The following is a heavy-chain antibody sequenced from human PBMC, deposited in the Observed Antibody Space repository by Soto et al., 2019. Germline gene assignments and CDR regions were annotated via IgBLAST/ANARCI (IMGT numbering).Heavy chain of an antibody. V-gene: IGHV3-23*01. D-gene: IGHD5-18*01. CDR3: AKDPYRTRIQLYSEYNWFDP. CDR2: ISGSGGST. CDR1: GFTFSSYA. J-gene: IGHJ5*02. Sequence: GGSLRLSCAASGFTFSSYAMSWVRQAPGKGLEWVSAISGSGGSTYYADSVKGRFTISRDNSKNTLYLQMNSLRAEDTAVYYCAKDPYRTRIQLYSEYNWFDPWGQGTLVTVSS.